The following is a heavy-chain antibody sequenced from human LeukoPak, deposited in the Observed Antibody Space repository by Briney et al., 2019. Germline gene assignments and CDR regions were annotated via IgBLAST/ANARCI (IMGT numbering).Heavy chain of an antibody. Sequence: GGSLRLSCAASGFTFSNYAMNWVRQAPGKGLEWVSTVSGSGGFTYYADSVKGRLTISRDNSKNTLYLQMNSLRAEDTAVYYCAKAPAFCSSTNFPRPYYFDYWGQGTLVTVSS. D-gene: IGHD2-2*01. CDR2: VSGSGGFT. CDR1: GFTFSNYA. J-gene: IGHJ4*02. V-gene: IGHV3-23*01. CDR3: AKAPAFCSSTNFPRPYYFDY.